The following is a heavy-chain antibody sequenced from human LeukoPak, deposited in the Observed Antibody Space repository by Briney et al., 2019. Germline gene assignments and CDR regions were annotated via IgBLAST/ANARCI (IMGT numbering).Heavy chain of an antibody. J-gene: IGHJ5*02. CDR2: IYYSGST. CDR1: GGSISSSSYY. CDR3: ARGGDSSWYNWFYP. V-gene: IGHV4-39*07. D-gene: IGHD6-13*01. Sequence: PSETLSLTCTVSGGSISSSSYYWGWIRQPPGKGLEWIGYIYYSGSTYYNSSLKSRVTISADTSKNQVSLKLSSVTAADTAVYYCARGGDSSWYNWFYPWGQGTLVTVSS.